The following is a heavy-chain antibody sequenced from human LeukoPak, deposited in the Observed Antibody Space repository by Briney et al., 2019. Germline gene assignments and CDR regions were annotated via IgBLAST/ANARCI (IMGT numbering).Heavy chain of an antibody. D-gene: IGHD3-22*01. CDR3: ARVLRFGSSGYYSLSY. CDR2: INPNSGGT. J-gene: IGHJ4*02. Sequence: ASVKVSCKASGYTFTGYYMHWVRQAPGQGLEWMGWINPNSGGTNYAQKFQGRVTMTRDTSISTAYMELSRLRSEDTAVYYCARVLRFGSSGYYSLSYWGQGTLVTVSS. CDR1: GYTFTGYY. V-gene: IGHV1-2*02.